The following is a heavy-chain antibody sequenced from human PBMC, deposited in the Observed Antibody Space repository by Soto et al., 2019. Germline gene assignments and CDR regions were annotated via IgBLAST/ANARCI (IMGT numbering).Heavy chain of an antibody. CDR2: ISGDGTIM. CDR1: GFTFSHHY. J-gene: IGHJ4*02. Sequence: QVQLVESGGGLVEPGGSLRLSCAASGFTFSHHYMTWIRQAPGKGLEWVSKISGDGTIMYYADSVKGRFTVSRDNARNSVYLQMDSLRAEDTAVYYCASDTYYYASTYWGQGALLTVSS. D-gene: IGHD3-10*01. CDR3: ASDTYYYASTY. V-gene: IGHV3-11*01.